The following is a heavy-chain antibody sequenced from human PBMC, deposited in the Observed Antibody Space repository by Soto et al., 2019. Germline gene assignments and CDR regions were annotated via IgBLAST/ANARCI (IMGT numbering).Heavy chain of an antibody. J-gene: IGHJ6*02. V-gene: IGHV1-3*01. CDR1: GYTFTSYA. CDR2: INAGNGNT. Sequence: GASVKVSGKASGYTFTSYAMHWVRQAPGQRLEWMGWINAGNGNTKYSQKFQGRVTITRDTSASTAYMELSSLRSEDTAVYYCARLGYCSSTSCYISGGMGSYYYYGMDVWGQGTTVTVSS. CDR3: ARLGYCSSTSCYISGGMGSYYYYGMDV. D-gene: IGHD2-2*02.